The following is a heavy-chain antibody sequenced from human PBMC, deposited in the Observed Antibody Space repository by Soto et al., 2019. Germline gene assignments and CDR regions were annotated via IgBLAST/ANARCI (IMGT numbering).Heavy chain of an antibody. V-gene: IGHV1-46*01. D-gene: IGHD3-10*01. Sequence: ASVKVSCKASGYTFTSYYMHWVRQAPGQGLEWMGIINPSGGSTSYAQKFQGRVTMTADKSTSTAYMELSSLRSEATAIYYCAGSYGSGYRAFDYWGKGALVTVSS. CDR2: INPSGGST. CDR1: GYTFTSYY. CDR3: AGSYGSGYRAFDY. J-gene: IGHJ4*02.